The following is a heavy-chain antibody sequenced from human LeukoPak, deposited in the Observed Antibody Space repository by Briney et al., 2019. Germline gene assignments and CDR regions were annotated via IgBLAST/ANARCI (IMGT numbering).Heavy chain of an antibody. Sequence: PGRSLRLSCAASGFTFDDYAMHWVRQAPGKGLEWVSGISWNSGSIGYADSVKGRFTISRDNAKNSLYLQMNSLRAEDTALYYCAKDREQWLIQRYFDLWGRGTLVTVSS. CDR1: GFTFDDYA. CDR3: AKDREQWLIQRYFDL. D-gene: IGHD6-19*01. J-gene: IGHJ2*01. CDR2: ISWNSGSI. V-gene: IGHV3-9*01.